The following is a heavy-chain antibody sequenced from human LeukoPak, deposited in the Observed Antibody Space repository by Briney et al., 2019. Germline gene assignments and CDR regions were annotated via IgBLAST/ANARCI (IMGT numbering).Heavy chain of an antibody. CDR2: IHYSGST. CDR1: GGSISSYY. J-gene: IGHJ3*02. CDR3: ARATLPRAFDI. Sequence: PSETLSLTCTVSGGSISSYYWSWIRQPPGKGLEWIGYIHYSGSTNYNPSLKSRVTISVDTSKKQFSLKLSSGTAADTAVYYCARATLPRAFDIWGQGTMVTVSS. V-gene: IGHV4-59*01.